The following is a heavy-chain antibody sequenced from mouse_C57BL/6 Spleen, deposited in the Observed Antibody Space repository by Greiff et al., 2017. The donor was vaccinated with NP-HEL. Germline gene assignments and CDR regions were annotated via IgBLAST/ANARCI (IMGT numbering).Heavy chain of an antibody. CDR2: ISSGSSTI. V-gene: IGHV5-17*01. CDR1: GFTFSDYG. D-gene: IGHD1-1*01. Sequence: EVMLVESGGGLVKPGGSLKLSCAASGFTFSDYGMHWVRQAPEKGLAWVAYISSGSSTIYYADTVKGRFTISRDNAKNTLFLQMTSLRSEDTAMYYCARAGVVAPYAMDYWGQGTSVTVSS. CDR3: ARAGVVAPYAMDY. J-gene: IGHJ4*01.